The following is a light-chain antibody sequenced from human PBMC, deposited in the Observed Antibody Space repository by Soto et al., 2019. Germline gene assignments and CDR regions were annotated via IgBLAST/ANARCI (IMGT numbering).Light chain of an antibody. Sequence: QSALTQPASVSGSPGQSISISCTGTSSDVGGYNYVSWYQHHPGKAPKLVIYEASNRPSGVSSRFSGSKSGNTASLTISGLQAEDEADYYCSSYTFCTTLHVLFGGGTKLTVL. CDR1: SSDVGGYNY. V-gene: IGLV2-14*01. CDR3: SSYTFCTTLHVL. J-gene: IGLJ3*02. CDR2: EAS.